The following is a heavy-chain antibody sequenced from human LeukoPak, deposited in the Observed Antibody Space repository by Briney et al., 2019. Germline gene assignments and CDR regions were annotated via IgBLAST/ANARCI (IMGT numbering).Heavy chain of an antibody. J-gene: IGHJ3*02. CDR2: IKHDGSEK. CDR3: AKDLAYCGGDCPPAGAFDI. V-gene: IGHV3-7*03. D-gene: IGHD2-21*01. CDR1: GFTFGSNW. Sequence: GGSLRLSCAASGFTFGSNWMSWVRQAPGKGLEWVANIKHDGSEKYYVDSVKGRFTISRDNAKNSLYLQMNSLRAEDTAVYYCAKDLAYCGGDCPPAGAFDIWGQGTMVIVSS.